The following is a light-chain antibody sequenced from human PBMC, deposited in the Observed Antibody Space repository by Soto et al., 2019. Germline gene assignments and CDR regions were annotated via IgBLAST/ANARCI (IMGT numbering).Light chain of an antibody. J-gene: IGLJ1*01. CDR2: GNS. V-gene: IGLV1-40*01. CDR3: QSYDSSRSVS. Sequence: QPVLTQPPSVSGAPGQRVTISCTGSSSNIGAGYDVHWYQQLPGTAPKLLIYGNSNRPSGVPDRFSGSKSGTSASLAITGLQAEDEADYYCQSYDSSRSVSFGTGTKVTVL. CDR1: SSNIGAGYD.